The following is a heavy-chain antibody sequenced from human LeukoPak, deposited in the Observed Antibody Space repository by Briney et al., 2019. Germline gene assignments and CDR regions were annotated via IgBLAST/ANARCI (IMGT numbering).Heavy chain of an antibody. D-gene: IGHD3-9*01. CDR2: ISAYNGNT. J-gene: IGHJ3*02. CDR1: GYTFTSYG. CDR3: ARAGELRYFDWLLWRDAFDI. V-gene: IGHV1-18*01. Sequence: GASVKVSCKASGYTFTSYGISWVRQAPGQGLEWMGWISAYNGNTNYAQKLQGRVTMTTDTSTSTAYMELRSLRSDDTAVYYCARAGELRYFDWLLWRDAFDIWGQGTMVTVSS.